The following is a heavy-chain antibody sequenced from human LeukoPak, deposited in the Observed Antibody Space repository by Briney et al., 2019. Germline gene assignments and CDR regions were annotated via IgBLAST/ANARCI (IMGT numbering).Heavy chain of an antibody. Sequence: PGGSLRLSCAASGFTFSSYSMHWVRQAPGKGLEWVVFIRYDGSNKYYADSVKGRFTISRDNSKNTLYLQMSSLRVEDTAIYYCAKERYCSGGNCYPDDNWGQGTLVTVSS. CDR1: GFTFSSYS. CDR3: AKERYCSGGNCYPDDN. CDR2: IRYDGSNK. D-gene: IGHD2-15*01. V-gene: IGHV3-30*02. J-gene: IGHJ4*02.